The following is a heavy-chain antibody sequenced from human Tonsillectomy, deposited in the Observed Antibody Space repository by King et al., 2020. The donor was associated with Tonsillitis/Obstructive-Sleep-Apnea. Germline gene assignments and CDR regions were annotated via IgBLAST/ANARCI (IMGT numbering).Heavy chain of an antibody. V-gene: IGHV1-46*01. CDR2: ISPSGGSP. Sequence: QLVQSGTEVKKPGASVKVSCKASGYTFISYYMHWGRQTPGQGLEWMGIISPSGGSPTYAQKFRGRVTLTRETSTSTVYLELSSLRSDDTAVYYCARGYCSGGTCYRGDYWGQGTLVTVSP. CDR1: GYTFISYY. CDR3: ARGYCSGGTCYRGDY. D-gene: IGHD2-15*01. J-gene: IGHJ4*02.